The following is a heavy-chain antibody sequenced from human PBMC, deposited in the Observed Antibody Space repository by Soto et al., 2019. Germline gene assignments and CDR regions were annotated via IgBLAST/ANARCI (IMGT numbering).Heavy chain of an antibody. D-gene: IGHD5-18*01. Sequence: PGWSLRLSCAASGFTFSSYAMHWVRQAPGKGLEWVAVISYDGSNKYYADSVKGRFTISRDNSKNTLYLQLNSLRVEDTAVYYCAKDPGYSYGHPLDYWGQGALVTVSS. CDR3: AKDPGYSYGHPLDY. J-gene: IGHJ4*02. CDR2: ISYDGSNK. CDR1: GFTFSSYA. V-gene: IGHV3-30-3*01.